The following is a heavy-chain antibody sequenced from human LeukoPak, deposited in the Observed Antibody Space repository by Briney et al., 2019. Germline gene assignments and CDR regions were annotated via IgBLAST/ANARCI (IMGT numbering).Heavy chain of an antibody. V-gene: IGHV1-69*06. D-gene: IGHD3-10*01. CDR2: IIPFFGTA. Sequence: SVKLSCTASGGSFSSYAYSWVRQAPGQGLEWMGGIIPFFGTANYEQKFQDRVTITADKSTSTAYMELSSLRSEDTAVYYCASVRKFRGVIPPYYYGMDVWGKGTTVTVSS. J-gene: IGHJ6*04. CDR1: GGSFSSYA. CDR3: ASVRKFRGVIPPYYYGMDV.